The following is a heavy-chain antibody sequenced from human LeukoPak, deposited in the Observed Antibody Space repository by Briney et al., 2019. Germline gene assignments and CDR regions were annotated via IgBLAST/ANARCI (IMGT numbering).Heavy chain of an antibody. CDR3: ARRFGYCSSTSCHLPYYYYYYYMDV. V-gene: IGHV4-34*01. D-gene: IGHD2-2*03. Sequence: SETLSLTCAVYGGSFSGYYWSWIRQPPGKGLEWIGEINHSGSTNYNPSLKSRVTISVDTSKNQFSLKLSSVTAADTAVYYCARRFGYCSSTSCHLPYYYYYYYMDVWDKGTTVTVSS. J-gene: IGHJ6*03. CDR2: INHSGST. CDR1: GGSFSGYY.